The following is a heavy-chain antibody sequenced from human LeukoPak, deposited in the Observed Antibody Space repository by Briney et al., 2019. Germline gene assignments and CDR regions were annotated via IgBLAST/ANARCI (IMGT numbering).Heavy chain of an antibody. Sequence: GASVKVSCKASGYTFTSYGISWVRQAPGQGLEWMGWISAYNGNTNYAQKLQGRVTMTTDTSTSTAYMELRSLRSDDTAVYYCARVGWDIVVVPAATPFDYWGQGTLVTVSS. J-gene: IGHJ4*02. CDR2: ISAYNGNT. D-gene: IGHD2-2*01. CDR3: ARVGWDIVVVPAATPFDY. V-gene: IGHV1-18*01. CDR1: GYTFTSYG.